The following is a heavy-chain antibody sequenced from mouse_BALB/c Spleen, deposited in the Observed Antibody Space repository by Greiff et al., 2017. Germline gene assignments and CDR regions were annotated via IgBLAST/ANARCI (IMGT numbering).Heavy chain of an antibody. V-gene: IGHV3-2*02. CDR1: GYSITSDYA. Sequence: VQLKESGPGLVKPSQSLSLTCTVTGYSITSDYAWNWIRQFPGNKLEWMGYISYSGSTSYNPSLKSRISITRDTSKNQFFLQLNSVTTEDTATYYCARFVYGNYGGLYYFDYWGQGTTLTVSS. J-gene: IGHJ2*01. CDR3: ARFVYGNYGGLYYFDY. D-gene: IGHD2-1*01. CDR2: ISYSGST.